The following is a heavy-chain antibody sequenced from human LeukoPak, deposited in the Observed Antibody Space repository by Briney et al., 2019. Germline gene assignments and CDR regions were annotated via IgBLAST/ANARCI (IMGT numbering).Heavy chain of an antibody. CDR2: ISYDGSNK. CDR1: GFTFSSYA. D-gene: IGHD3-3*01. J-gene: IGHJ5*01. Sequence: GGSLRLSCAASGFTFSSYAMHWVRQAPGKGLEWVAVISYDGSNKYYADSVKGRFTISRDNSKNTLYLQMNSLRAEDTAVYYCAREQGHLRSGWFDYWGRGTLVSVSS. V-gene: IGHV3-30-3*01. CDR3: AREQGHLRSGWFDY.